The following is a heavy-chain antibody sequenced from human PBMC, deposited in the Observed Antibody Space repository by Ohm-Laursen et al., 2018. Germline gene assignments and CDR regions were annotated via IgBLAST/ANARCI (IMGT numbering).Heavy chain of an antibody. J-gene: IGHJ4*02. Sequence: SCKASGFTFSDYWMSWVRQAPGKGLEWVANIKQDGSEKYFLDSVKGRFTFSRDNAKNSVSLQMNSLRGEDTAVYYCARGSGTPWGLYFDHWGQGALVTVSS. CDR2: IKQDGSEK. CDR3: ARGSGTPWGLYFDH. V-gene: IGHV3-7*01. D-gene: IGHD1/OR15-1a*01. CDR1: GFTFSDYW.